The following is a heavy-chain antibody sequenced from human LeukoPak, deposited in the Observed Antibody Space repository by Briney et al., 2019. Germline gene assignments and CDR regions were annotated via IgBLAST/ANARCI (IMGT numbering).Heavy chain of an antibody. V-gene: IGHV3-66*01. D-gene: IGHD4-17*01. Sequence: PGGSLRLSCAASGFTVSSNYMSWVRQAPGKGLEWVSVIYSGGSTYYADSVKGRFTISRGNSKNTLYLRMNSLRAEDTAVYYCARVDYGDYGFDYWGQGTLVTVSS. CDR3: ARVDYGDYGFDY. CDR1: GFTVSSNY. CDR2: IYSGGST. J-gene: IGHJ4*02.